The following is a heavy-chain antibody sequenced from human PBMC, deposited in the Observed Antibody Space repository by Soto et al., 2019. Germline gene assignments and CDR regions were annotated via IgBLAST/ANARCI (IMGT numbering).Heavy chain of an antibody. CDR3: ARVWVEGAFDI. CDR2: IYYSGST. Sequence: QVQLQESGPGLVKPSQTLSLTCTVSGGSISSGGYYWSWIRQHPGKGLEWIGYIYYSGSTYYNPSLKGRVTISVDPSKNQFALKLSSVTAADTAVYYCARVWVEGAFDIWGQGTMVTVSS. V-gene: IGHV4-31*03. D-gene: IGHD1-1*01. CDR1: GGSISSGGYY. J-gene: IGHJ3*02.